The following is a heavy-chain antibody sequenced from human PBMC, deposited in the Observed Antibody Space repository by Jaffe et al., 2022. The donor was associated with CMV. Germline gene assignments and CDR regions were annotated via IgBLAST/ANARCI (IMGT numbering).Heavy chain of an antibody. CDR1: GYSFTSYN. CDR3: ARDLYPSNSFINWFDP. V-gene: IGHV1-46*01. CDR2: IISDDGST. J-gene: IGHJ5*02. D-gene: IGHD2-2*01. Sequence: QPQLVQSGAEVKKPGASVKISCRASGYSFTSYNIHWVRQAPGQGLEWMGIIISDDGSTNYAQKFWGRVTMTRDTFTDTVYLELSSLTSKDTAVYFCARDLYPSNSFINWFDPWGQGTLVTVSS.